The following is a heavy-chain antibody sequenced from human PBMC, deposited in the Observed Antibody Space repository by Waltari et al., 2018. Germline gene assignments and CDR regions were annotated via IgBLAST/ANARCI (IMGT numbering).Heavy chain of an antibody. J-gene: IGHJ4*02. CDR2: MNPNMNIT. V-gene: IGHV1-8*01. CDR1: GYTFTSYD. D-gene: IGHD2-15*01. Sequence: QVLLVQSGAEVKKPGASVKVSCKASGYTFTSYDINWVRRASGQGFEWLGVMNPNMNITGYAQKFHGRFSITSASSKSTAYMELSSLKSEDTAVYYCARMGGWNSDFWGQGTPVIVSS. CDR3: ARMGGWNSDF.